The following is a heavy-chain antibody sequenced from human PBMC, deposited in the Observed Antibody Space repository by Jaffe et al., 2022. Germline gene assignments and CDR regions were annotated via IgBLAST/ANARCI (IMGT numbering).Heavy chain of an antibody. V-gene: IGHV3-23*01. D-gene: IGHD3-9*01. CDR2: ISGSVGST. CDR3: ARGRYGTYDI. J-gene: IGHJ3*02. CDR1: GFTFTNYA. Sequence: EVEMLESGGGLVQPGGSLRLSCAASGFTFTNYAMTWVRQAPGKGLEWVSSISGSVGSTHYADSVKGRFTISRDNSKITLYVQMNSLRAEDTALYYCARGRYGTYDIWGQGTMVTVSS.